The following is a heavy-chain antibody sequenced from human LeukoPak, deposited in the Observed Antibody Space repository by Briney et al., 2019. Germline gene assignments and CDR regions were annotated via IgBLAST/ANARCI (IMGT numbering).Heavy chain of an antibody. CDR1: GYKLTNNW. V-gene: IGHV5-51*01. J-gene: IGHJ6*03. CDR3: ARHGGPYCTNGVCYQGYYYMDV. D-gene: IGHD2-8*01. Sequence: GESLKISCKISGYKLTNNWIGWVRQMPGKGLEWMGIIYPGDSDTRYSPSFQGQVTISADKSISTAYLQWSSLKASDTAMYYCARHGGPYCTNGVCYQGYYYMDVWGKGTTVTVSS. CDR2: IYPGDSDT.